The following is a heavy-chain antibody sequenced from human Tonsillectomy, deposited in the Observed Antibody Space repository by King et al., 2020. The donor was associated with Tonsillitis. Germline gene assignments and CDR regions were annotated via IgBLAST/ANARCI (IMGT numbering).Heavy chain of an antibody. CDR1: GGSISSTNYY. D-gene: IGHD2-2*01. J-gene: IGHJ5*02. CDR2: LYYSGAT. Sequence: QLQESGPGLVKPSETLSLTCTVSGGSISSTNYYWAWIRQSPEKGLEWIVSLYYSGATYYNPSLKSRVNISVDTTENQFSLKLDSVTAADTAVYYCAGQAGDCTSVSCYLSWFDPWGQGTLVTVSS. V-gene: IGHV4-39*01. CDR3: AGQAGDCTSVSCYLSWFDP.